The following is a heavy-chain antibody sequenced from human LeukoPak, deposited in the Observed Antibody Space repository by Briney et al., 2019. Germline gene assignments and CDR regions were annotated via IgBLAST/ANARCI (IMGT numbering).Heavy chain of an antibody. CDR1: GGSFNGYY. V-gene: IGHV4-59*01. J-gene: IGHJ4*02. CDR2: IYYSGST. Sequence: SETLSLTCAVYGGSFNGYYWNWIRQPPGKGLEWIGYIYYSGSTNYNPSLKSRVTISVDTSKNQFSLKLSSVTAADTAVYYCARGRWSSGWFDYWGQGTLVTVSS. D-gene: IGHD6-19*01. CDR3: ARGRWSSGWFDY.